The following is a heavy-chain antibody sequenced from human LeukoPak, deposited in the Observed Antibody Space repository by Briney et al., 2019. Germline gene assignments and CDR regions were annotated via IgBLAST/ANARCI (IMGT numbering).Heavy chain of an antibody. CDR1: GFTFSSYS. J-gene: IGHJ4*02. CDR3: ARGPRYGSGSYPAD. D-gene: IGHD3-10*01. Sequence: GGSLRLSCAASGFTFSSYSMNWVRQAPGKGREWVSSISSSSSYIYYADSVKGRFTISRDNAKNSLYLQMNSLRAEDTAAYYCARGPRYGSGSYPADWGQGTLVTVSS. V-gene: IGHV3-21*01. CDR2: ISSSSSYI.